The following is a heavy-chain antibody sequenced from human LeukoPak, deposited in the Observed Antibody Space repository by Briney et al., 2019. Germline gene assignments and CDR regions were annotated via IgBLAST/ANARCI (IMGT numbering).Heavy chain of an antibody. CDR1: GYTFTSYY. Sequence: ASVKVSCKASGYTFTSYYMHWVRQAPGQGLEWMGIINPSGGSTSYAQKFQGRVTMTRDTSTSTVYMGLSSLRSEDTAVYYCARGDGLYCSGGSCLPDYWGQGTLVTVSS. CDR3: ARGDGLYCSGGSCLPDY. V-gene: IGHV1-46*01. CDR2: INPSGGST. D-gene: IGHD2-15*01. J-gene: IGHJ4*02.